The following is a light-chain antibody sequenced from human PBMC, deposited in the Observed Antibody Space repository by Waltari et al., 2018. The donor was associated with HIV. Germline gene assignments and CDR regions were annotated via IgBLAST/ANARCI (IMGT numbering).Light chain of an antibody. CDR2: DAS. V-gene: IGKV3-11*01. J-gene: IGKJ2*01. CDR1: QSISRF. CDR3: QHRNNGGPFT. Sequence: EIVLTQSPGTLSLSPGERATLSCRASQSISRFLVWYQKKPGQAPRLLIYDASSRARDIPTRFTGTGSGTEFTLIIDSLEPEDFATYYCQHRNNGGPFTFGQGTRVEIK.